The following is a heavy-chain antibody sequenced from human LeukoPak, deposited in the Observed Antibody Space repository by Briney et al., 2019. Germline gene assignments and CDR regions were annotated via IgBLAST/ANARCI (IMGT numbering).Heavy chain of an antibody. J-gene: IGHJ4*02. CDR2: INNDGGVT. V-gene: IGHV3-74*01. CDR3: ARGGQGAADY. CDR1: GFTFSSHW. Sequence: PGGSLRLSCAASGFTFSSHWMHWVRQAPGKGLVWVSFINNDGGVTSYADSVKGRFTISRDNAKNTLYLQMNSLRAEDTAMYYCARGGQGAADYWGPGTLVTVSS. D-gene: IGHD3-16*01.